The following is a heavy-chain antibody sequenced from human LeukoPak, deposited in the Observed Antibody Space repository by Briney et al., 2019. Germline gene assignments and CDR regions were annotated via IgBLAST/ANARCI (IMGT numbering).Heavy chain of an antibody. V-gene: IGHV4-61*08. Sequence: PSETLSLTCAVSGGSISSGGYYWSWIRQPPGKGLEWIGYIYYSGSTNYNPSLKSRVTISVDTSKNQFSLKLSSVTAADTAVYYCARSRRRDYPDYWGQGTLVTVSS. J-gene: IGHJ4*02. CDR1: GGSISSGGYY. CDR3: ARSRRRDYPDY. CDR2: IYYSGST.